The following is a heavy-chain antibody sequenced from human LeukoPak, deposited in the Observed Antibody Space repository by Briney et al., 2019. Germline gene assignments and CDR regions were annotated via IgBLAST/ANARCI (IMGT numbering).Heavy chain of an antibody. CDR3: ARARGVVATITGSYGMDV. D-gene: IGHD5-12*01. J-gene: IGHJ6*04. Sequence: SETLSLTCAVYGGSFSGYYWSWIRQPPGKGPEWIGEINHSGRTNYNPSLKSRVTISVDTSKNQFSLKLSSVTAADTAVYYCARARGVVATITGSYGMDVWGKGTTVTVSS. V-gene: IGHV4-34*01. CDR2: INHSGRT. CDR1: GGSFSGYY.